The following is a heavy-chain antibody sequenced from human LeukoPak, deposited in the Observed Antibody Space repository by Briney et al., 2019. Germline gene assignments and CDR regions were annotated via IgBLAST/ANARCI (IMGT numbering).Heavy chain of an antibody. J-gene: IGHJ4*02. CDR3: ARQPQEWGAPYYFDY. Sequence: SETLSLTCTVSGGSISSSSYYWGWIRQPPGKGLEWIGSIYYSGSTYYNPSLKSRVTISVDTSKNQFSLKLSSVTAADTAVYYCARQPQEWGAPYYFDYWGQGTLVTVSS. D-gene: IGHD1-26*01. CDR2: IYYSGST. V-gene: IGHV4-39*01. CDR1: GGSISSSSYY.